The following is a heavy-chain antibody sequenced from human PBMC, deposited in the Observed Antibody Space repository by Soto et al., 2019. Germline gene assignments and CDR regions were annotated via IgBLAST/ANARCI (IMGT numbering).Heavy chain of an antibody. V-gene: IGHV1-24*01. Sequence: ASVKVSCKVSGYALAGLSMHWVRQAPGKGLEWMGGFDPEDGETIYAQKLQGRVTMTTDTSTSTAYMELRSLRSDDTAVYYCAREGPPSLIWGHGTLVTVSS. D-gene: IGHD2-2*01. CDR1: GYALAGLS. CDR3: AREGPPSLI. CDR2: FDPEDGET. J-gene: IGHJ4*01.